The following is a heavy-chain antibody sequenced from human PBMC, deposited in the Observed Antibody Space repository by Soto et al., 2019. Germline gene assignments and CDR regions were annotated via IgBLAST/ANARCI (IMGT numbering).Heavy chain of an antibody. CDR2: IYYSGST. CDR1: GGSISSYY. CDR3: ARGGDGYNPGLYYFDY. D-gene: IGHD5-12*01. J-gene: IGHJ4*02. Sequence: SETLSLTCTVSGGSISSYYWSWIRQPPGKGLEWIGYIYYSGSTNYNPSLKSRVTISVDTSTNQFSLKLSSVTAADTAVYYCARGGDGYNPGLYYFDYWGQGTLVTVSS. V-gene: IGHV4-59*01.